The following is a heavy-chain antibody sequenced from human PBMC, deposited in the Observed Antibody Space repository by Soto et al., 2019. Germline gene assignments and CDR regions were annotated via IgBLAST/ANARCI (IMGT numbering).Heavy chain of an antibody. Sequence: KSGPTLVNPXQTLTLTCTFSGFSLSTSGMCVSWIRQPPGKALEWLALIDWDDDKYYSTSLKTRLTISKDTSKNQVVLTMTNMDPVDTATYYCARGSSSWYAPYFDYWGQGTLVTVSS. J-gene: IGHJ4*02. CDR2: IDWDDDK. CDR3: ARGSSSWYAPYFDY. CDR1: GFSLSTSGMC. D-gene: IGHD6-13*01. V-gene: IGHV2-70*01.